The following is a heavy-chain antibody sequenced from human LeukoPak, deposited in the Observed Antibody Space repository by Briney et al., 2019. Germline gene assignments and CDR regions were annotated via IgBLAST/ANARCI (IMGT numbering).Heavy chain of an antibody. J-gene: IGHJ4*02. V-gene: IGHV4-59*01. CDR2: IYYSGST. CDR1: GGSISGYY. D-gene: IGHD3-22*01. CDR3: ARNYDSSGYTTFAY. Sequence: SETLSLTCTVSGGSISGYYWSWIRQSPGEGLEWIGHIYYSGSTNYNPSLKGRVTISVDTSRNQFSLKLTSVTAADTAVYYCARNYDSSGYTTFAYWGQGTLVTVSS.